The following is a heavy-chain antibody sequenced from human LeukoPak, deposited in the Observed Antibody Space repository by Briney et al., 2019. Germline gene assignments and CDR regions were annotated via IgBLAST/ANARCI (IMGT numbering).Heavy chain of an antibody. J-gene: IGHJ3*02. D-gene: IGHD4-11*01. V-gene: IGHV3-48*04. CDR1: GFTFSSYS. Sequence: GGSLRLSCAASGFTFSSYSMNWVRQAPGKGLEWVSYISSSSSTIYYADSVKGRFTISRDNAKNSLYLQMNSLRAEDTAVYYCARGDTVTTLAFDIWGQGTMVTVSS. CDR2: ISSSSSTI. CDR3: ARGDTVTTLAFDI.